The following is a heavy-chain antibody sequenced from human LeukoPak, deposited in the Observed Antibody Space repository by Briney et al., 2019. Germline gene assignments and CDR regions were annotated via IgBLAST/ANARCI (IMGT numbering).Heavy chain of an antibody. CDR1: GFTFSSYA. V-gene: IGHV3-23*01. J-gene: IGHJ4*02. CDR3: AKDRVRTRYSSSWLLDFDY. CDR2: ISGSGGST. Sequence: PGGSLRLSCAASGFTFSSYAMSWVRQAPGKGLEWVSAISGSGGSTYYADSVKGRFTISRDNSKNTLYLQMNSLRAEDTAVYYCAKDRVRTRYSSSWLLDFDYWGQGTLVTVSS. D-gene: IGHD6-13*01.